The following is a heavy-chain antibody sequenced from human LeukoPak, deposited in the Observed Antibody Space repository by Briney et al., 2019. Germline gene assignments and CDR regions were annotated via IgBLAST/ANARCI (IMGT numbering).Heavy chain of an antibody. CDR1: GYTFTSYG. Sequence: GASVKVSCKASGYTFTSYGISWVRQAPGQGLEWMGWISAYNGNTNYAQKLQGRVTMTTDTPTSTAYMELRSLRSDDTAVYYCARAAKPGHTGTAFDIWGQGTMVTVSS. V-gene: IGHV1-18*01. CDR3: ARAAKPGHTGTAFDI. CDR2: ISAYNGNT. J-gene: IGHJ3*02. D-gene: IGHD1-1*01.